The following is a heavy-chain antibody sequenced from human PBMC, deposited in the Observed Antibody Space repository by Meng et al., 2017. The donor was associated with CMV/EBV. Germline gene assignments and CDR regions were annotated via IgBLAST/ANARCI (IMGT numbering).Heavy chain of an antibody. J-gene: IGHJ6*02. V-gene: IGHV3-30*02. CDR3: AKDLRTGTKYNYYGMDV. Sequence: GGSLRLSCAASGFTFTSYGMNWVRQAPGKGLEWVAFIRYDGSNKYYADSVKGRFTISRDNSKNTLSLQMNSLRGEDTAAYYCAKDLRTGTKYNYYGMDVWGQGTTVTVSS. CDR2: IRYDGSNK. CDR1: GFTFTSYG. D-gene: IGHD1-1*01.